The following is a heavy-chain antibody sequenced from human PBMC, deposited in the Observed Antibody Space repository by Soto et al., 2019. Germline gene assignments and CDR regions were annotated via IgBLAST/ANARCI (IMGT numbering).Heavy chain of an antibody. D-gene: IGHD1-26*01. Sequence: QVQLLQSGAEVRKPGASVKVSCKTSGYTFTSYYVHWVRQAPGQGLEWMGIISPRGGRTTLAQKFQGRVTITRDTSASTVYMELGSLRSEDTAVYYCATRVGSPDYWGQGTLVTVSS. CDR2: ISPRGGRT. J-gene: IGHJ4*02. V-gene: IGHV1-46*01. CDR3: ATRVGSPDY. CDR1: GYTFTSYY.